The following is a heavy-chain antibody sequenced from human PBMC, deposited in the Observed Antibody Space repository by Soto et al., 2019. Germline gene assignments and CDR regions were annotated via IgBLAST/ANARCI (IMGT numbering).Heavy chain of an antibody. D-gene: IGHD2-2*02. CDR2: INAGNGNT. CDR3: ARDWARPAAIRGRYYGMDV. CDR1: GYTFTSYA. Sequence: GASVKVSCKASGYTFTSYAMHWVRQAPGQRLEWMGWINAGNGNTKYSQKFQGRVTITRDTSASTAYMELSSLRSEDTAVYYCARDWARPAAIRGRYYGMDVWGQGTTVTVSS. V-gene: IGHV1-3*01. J-gene: IGHJ6*02.